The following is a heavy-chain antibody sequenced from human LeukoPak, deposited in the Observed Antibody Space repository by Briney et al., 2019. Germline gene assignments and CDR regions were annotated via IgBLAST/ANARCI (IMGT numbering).Heavy chain of an antibody. CDR1: GYTFTGYY. CDR2: INPNSGGT. V-gene: IGHV1-2*06. J-gene: IGHJ6*02. D-gene: IGHD7-27*01. Sequence: ASVKVSCKASGYTFTGYYMHWVRQAPGRGLEWMGRINPNSGGTNYAQKFQGRVTMTRDTSISTAYMELSRLRSDDTAVYYCARALSNWGTYYYYGMDVWGQGTTVTVSS. CDR3: ARALSNWGTYYYYGMDV.